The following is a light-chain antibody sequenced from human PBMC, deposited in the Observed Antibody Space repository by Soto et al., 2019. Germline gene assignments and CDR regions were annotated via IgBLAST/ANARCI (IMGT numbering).Light chain of an antibody. V-gene: IGLV2-11*01. CDR2: DVS. J-gene: IGLJ2*01. CDR3: CSYGGRCVV. Sequence: QSVLTQPRSVSGSPGQSVTISCTGTSSDVGGYNYVSWYQQHPGKAPKLMIYDVSKRPSGVPDRFSGSKSGNTASLTISGLQAEDEADYYCCSYGGRCVVFGGGTKLTVL. CDR1: SSDVGGYNY.